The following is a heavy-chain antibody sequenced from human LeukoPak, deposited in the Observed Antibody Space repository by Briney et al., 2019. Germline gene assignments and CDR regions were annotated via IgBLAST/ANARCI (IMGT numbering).Heavy chain of an antibody. V-gene: IGHV3-74*01. CDR3: ARVVVVPAARTPYFDY. D-gene: IGHD2-2*01. CDR2: INSDGSST. J-gene: IGHJ4*02. Sequence: GGSLRLSCAASGFTFSSYWMHWVRQAPGKGLVWVSRINSDGSSTSYADSVKGRFTISRDNAKNTLYLQMNSLRAEDTAVYYCARVVVVPAARTPYFDYWGQGTLVTVSS. CDR1: GFTFSSYW.